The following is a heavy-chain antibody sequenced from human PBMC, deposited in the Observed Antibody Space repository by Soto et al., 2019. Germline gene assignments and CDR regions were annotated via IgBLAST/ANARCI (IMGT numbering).Heavy chain of an antibody. Sequence: SETLSLTCAVYGGSFSGYYWSWIRQPPGKGLEWIGEINHSGSTNYNPSLKSRVTISVDTSKNQFSLKLSSVTAADTAVYYCARKKWGPFMVRGVISIRGWFDPWGQGTLVTVSS. J-gene: IGHJ5*02. CDR3: ARKKWGPFMVRGVISIRGWFDP. CDR1: GGSFSGYY. CDR2: INHSGST. D-gene: IGHD3-10*01. V-gene: IGHV4-34*01.